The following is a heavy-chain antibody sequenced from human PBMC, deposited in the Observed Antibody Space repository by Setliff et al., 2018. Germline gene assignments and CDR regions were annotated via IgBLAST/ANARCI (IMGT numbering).Heavy chain of an antibody. CDR3: ARNPDFLQYSFDL. V-gene: IGHV4-59*01. CDR1: GDSINNYY. CDR2: IYHSGGT. D-gene: IGHD5-12*01. J-gene: IGHJ2*01. Sequence: SETLSLTCTVSGDSINNYYWTWIRQPPGKGLEWIGYIYHSGGTNYNPSLKSRVTISVDTSKKQFSLNLSSVTAADTAVYYCARNPDFLQYSFDLWGRGTLVTVSS.